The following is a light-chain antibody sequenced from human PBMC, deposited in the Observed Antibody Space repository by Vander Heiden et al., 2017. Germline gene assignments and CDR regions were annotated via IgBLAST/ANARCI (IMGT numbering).Light chain of an antibody. V-gene: IGKV1-39*01. CDR3: QQSCRSPRVT. J-gene: IGKJ3*01. CDR2: AAS. Sequence: DIQMTQSPSSLSASVGDRVTLTCRASQSISSYLDWYQQKPGKAPKLLIYAASSLQSGVPSRFSGSGSGTDFTLTISSLEPEDFATYYCQQSCRSPRVTFGPGTKVDIK. CDR1: QSISSY.